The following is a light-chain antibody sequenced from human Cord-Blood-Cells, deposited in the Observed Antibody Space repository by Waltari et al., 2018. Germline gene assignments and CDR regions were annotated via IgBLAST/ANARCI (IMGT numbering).Light chain of an antibody. CDR1: SSNIGSNY. Sequence: QSVLTQPPSASGTPGQRVTISCSGSSSNIGSNYVYWYQQLPGTAPKLLIYRNNRRPSGVPDQCSGSKSGTSASLAISGLRSEDEAEYYCAAWDDSLSGYVFGTGTKVTVL. V-gene: IGLV1-47*01. J-gene: IGLJ1*01. CDR2: RNN. CDR3: AAWDDSLSGYV.